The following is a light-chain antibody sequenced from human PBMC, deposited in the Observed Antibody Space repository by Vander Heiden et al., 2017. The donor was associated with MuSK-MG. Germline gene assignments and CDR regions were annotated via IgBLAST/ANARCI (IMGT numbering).Light chain of an antibody. J-gene: IGKJ1*01. V-gene: IGKV1-39*01. Sequence: DIQMTQSPSSLSASVGDRVSITCRASQSISSDLNWYPQRPGKAPNLLISDASRLHNGVPSRCSGSRGGTDFTLTISSRQPEDFAAYYCQQTDDSSPWTFGQGTKVEIK. CDR1: QSISSD. CDR3: QQTDDSSPWT. CDR2: DAS.